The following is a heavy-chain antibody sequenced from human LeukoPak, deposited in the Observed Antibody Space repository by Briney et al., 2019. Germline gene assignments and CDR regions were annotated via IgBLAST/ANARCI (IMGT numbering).Heavy chain of an antibody. J-gene: IGHJ4*02. CDR2: MNPNSGNT. Sequence: SETGYCKAAEYPVTNYDINWVRQDNEQENEWMGWMNPNSGNTGYAQKFQGRVTMTRNTSISTAYMELSSLRSEDTAVYYCARADYYDSSGPPPFDYWGQGTLVTVSS. D-gene: IGHD3-22*01. CDR3: ARADYYDSSGPPPFDY. V-gene: IGHV1-8*01. CDR1: EYPVTNYD.